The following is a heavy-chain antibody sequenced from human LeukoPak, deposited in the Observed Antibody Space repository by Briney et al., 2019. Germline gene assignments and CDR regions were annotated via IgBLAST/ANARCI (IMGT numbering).Heavy chain of an antibody. CDR3: AREYDFWSGYPFSVPYFDY. D-gene: IGHD3-3*01. CDR2: IYYSGST. CDR1: GGSISSSSYY. Sequence: SETLSLTCTVSGGSISSSSYYWGWIRQPPGKGLEWIGSIYYSGSTYYNPSLKSRVTISVDTSKNQFSLKLSSVTAADTAVYYCAREYDFWSGYPFSVPYFDYWGQGTLVTVSS. V-gene: IGHV4-39*02. J-gene: IGHJ4*02.